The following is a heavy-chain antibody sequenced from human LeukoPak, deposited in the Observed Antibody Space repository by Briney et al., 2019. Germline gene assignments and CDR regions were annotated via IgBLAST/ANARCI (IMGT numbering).Heavy chain of an antibody. D-gene: IGHD4-11*01. V-gene: IGHV4-61*01. J-gene: IGHJ4*02. CDR2: INHSGST. Sequence: SETLSLTCTVSGGSVSSGTYYWSWIRQPPGKGLEWIGEINHSGSTNYNPSLKSRVTISVDTSKNQFSLKLSSVTAADTAVYYCARGHGYYSPDDYWGQGTLVTVSS. CDR3: ARGHGYYSPDDY. CDR1: GGSVSSGTYY.